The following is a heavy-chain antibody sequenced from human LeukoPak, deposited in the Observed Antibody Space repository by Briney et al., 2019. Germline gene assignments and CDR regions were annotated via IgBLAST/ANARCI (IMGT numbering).Heavy chain of an antibody. Sequence: GGSLRLSCGVSGFSFSSYSMSWVRQAPGKGLEWVSYISSSGSTIYYADSVKGRFTISRDNAKNSLYLQMNSLRAEDTAVYYCARAGRYPWGMDVWGQGTTVTVSS. J-gene: IGHJ6*02. D-gene: IGHD2-2*02. CDR2: ISSSGSTI. CDR1: GFSFSSYS. V-gene: IGHV3-48*04. CDR3: ARAGRYPWGMDV.